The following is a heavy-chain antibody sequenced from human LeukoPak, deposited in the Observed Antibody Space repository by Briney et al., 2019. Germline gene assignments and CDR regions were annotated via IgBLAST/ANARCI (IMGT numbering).Heavy chain of an antibody. CDR3: RGSGPLGFDY. J-gene: IGHJ4*02. Sequence: GGSLRLSCAASGFTFSSYWMSWVRQAPGKGLEWVANIKQDGSEKYYVDPVKGRFTISRDNAKNSLYLQMNSLRAEDTAVYYCRGSGPLGFDYWGQGTLVTVSS. CDR1: GFTFSSYW. D-gene: IGHD2-15*01. CDR2: IKQDGSEK. V-gene: IGHV3-7*01.